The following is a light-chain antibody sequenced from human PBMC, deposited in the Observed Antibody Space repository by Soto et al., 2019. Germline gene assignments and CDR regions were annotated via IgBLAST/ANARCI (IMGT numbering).Light chain of an antibody. Sequence: DLQMTQSPSSLSVSVGDRVTINCRTSQSITNYLNWYQQKPGKATKLLVYAASSLQSGVPSRFSGNGSGTDFTLTISSLQREDFASYYCQQSDSYPYTFGQGTKLEIK. J-gene: IGKJ2*01. V-gene: IGKV1-39*01. CDR1: QSITNY. CDR2: AAS. CDR3: QQSDSYPYT.